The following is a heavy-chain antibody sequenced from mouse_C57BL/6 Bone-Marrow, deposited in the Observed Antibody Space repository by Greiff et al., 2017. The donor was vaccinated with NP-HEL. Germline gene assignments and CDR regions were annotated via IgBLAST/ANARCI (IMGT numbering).Heavy chain of an antibody. CDR3: TRPYYYGSSLYWYFDV. Sequence: QVQLQESGAELVRPGASVTLSCKASGYTFTDYEMHWVKQTPVHGLEWIGAIDPETGGTAYNQKFKGKAILTADKSSSTAYMELRSLTSEDSAVYYCTRPYYYGSSLYWYFDVWGTGTTVTVSS. D-gene: IGHD1-1*01. CDR2: IDPETGGT. CDR1: GYTFTDYE. V-gene: IGHV1-15*01. J-gene: IGHJ1*03.